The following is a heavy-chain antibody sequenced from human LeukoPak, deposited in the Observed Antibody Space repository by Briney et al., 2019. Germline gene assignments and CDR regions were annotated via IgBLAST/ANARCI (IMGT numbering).Heavy chain of an antibody. CDR1: GYTFTSYW. J-gene: IGHJ4*02. CDR2: IYPGDSDT. D-gene: IGHD5-18*01. CDR3: ARLGTAIIARYFDF. V-gene: IGHV5-51*01. Sequence: GESLQISCKGSGYTFTSYWIGWVRQMPGQDLEWMGTIYPGDSDTRYSTSFQGQVSISADKSINTAYLQWSSLKASDTAIYYCARLGTAIIARYFDFWGQGTLVTVSS.